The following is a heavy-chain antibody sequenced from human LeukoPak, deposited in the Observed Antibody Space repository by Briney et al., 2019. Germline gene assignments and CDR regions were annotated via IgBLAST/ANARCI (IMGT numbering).Heavy chain of an antibody. D-gene: IGHD3-22*01. CDR3: ARLLEHYYFDASGYYDDDY. CDR2: IDPNIGTT. J-gene: IGHJ4*02. Sequence: ASVKVSCKASGYTFTGFYMHWVRQAPGQGLEWMGWIDPNIGTTKYSQKFQGRVTMTRDTSISEVYMELSRLRSDDTAVYYCARLLEHYYFDASGYYDDDYWGQGTPIIDSS. V-gene: IGHV1-2*02. CDR1: GYTFTGFY.